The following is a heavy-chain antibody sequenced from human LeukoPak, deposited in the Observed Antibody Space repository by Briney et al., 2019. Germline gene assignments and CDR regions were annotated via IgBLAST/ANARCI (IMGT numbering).Heavy chain of an antibody. CDR2: IYYSGST. Sequence: SETLSLTCTVSGGSISSGSYYWSWIRQPAGKGLEWIGYIYYSGSTNYNPSLKSRVTISVDTSKNQFSLKLSSVTAADTAVYYCARQPRLRGCDYWGQGTLVTVSS. J-gene: IGHJ4*02. CDR3: ARQPRLRGCDY. CDR1: GGSISSGSYY. D-gene: IGHD3-16*01. V-gene: IGHV4-61*10.